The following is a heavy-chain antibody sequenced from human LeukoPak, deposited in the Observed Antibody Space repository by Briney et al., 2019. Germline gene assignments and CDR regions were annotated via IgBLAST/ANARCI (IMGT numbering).Heavy chain of an antibody. CDR1: GGTFSSYA. D-gene: IGHD3-16*01. V-gene: IGHV1-69*13. Sequence: ASVKVSCKASGGTFSSYAISWVRQAPGQGLEWMGGIIPIFGTANYAQKFQGRVTITADESTSTAYMELSSLRSEDTAVYYCARGLRLGYTTLGIDYWGQGTLVTVSS. CDR2: IIPIFGTA. CDR3: ARGLRLGYTTLGIDY. J-gene: IGHJ4*02.